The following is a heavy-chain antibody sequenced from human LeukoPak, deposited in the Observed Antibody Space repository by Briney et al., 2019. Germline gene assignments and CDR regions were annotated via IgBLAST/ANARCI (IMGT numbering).Heavy chain of an antibody. CDR1: GFTFSSYS. CDR2: ISSSSSYI. Sequence: TGGSLRLSCAASGFTFSSYSMNWVRQAPGKGLEWVSSISSSSSYIYYADSVKGRFTISRDNSKNTLYLQMNSLRAEDTAVYYCAKKTPYYYDSSGQFDYWGQGTLVTVSS. J-gene: IGHJ4*02. V-gene: IGHV3-21*04. D-gene: IGHD3-22*01. CDR3: AKKTPYYYDSSGQFDY.